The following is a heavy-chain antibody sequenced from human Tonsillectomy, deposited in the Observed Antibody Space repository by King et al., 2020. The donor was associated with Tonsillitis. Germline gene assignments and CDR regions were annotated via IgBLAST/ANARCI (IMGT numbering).Heavy chain of an antibody. CDR1: GYTFTGYY. CDR2: INPNSGGT. V-gene: IGHV1-2*04. CDR3: ARARVERATEIDFDY. Sequence: QLVQSGAEVKKPGASVKVSCKASGYTFTGYYMHWLRQAPGQGLEWMVWINPNSGGTNFAQKFQGWVTMTRDTSIVTAYMELGRLRSDDTAVYYCARARVERATEIDFDYWGQGTLVTVSS. D-gene: IGHD5-24*01. J-gene: IGHJ4*02.